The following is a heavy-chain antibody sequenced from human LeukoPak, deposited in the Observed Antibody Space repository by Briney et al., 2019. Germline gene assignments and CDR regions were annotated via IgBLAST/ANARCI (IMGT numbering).Heavy chain of an antibody. V-gene: IGHV3-21*01. J-gene: IGHJ4*02. Sequence: GGSLRLSCAASGFTFTSYTMNWVRQAPGKGLEWVSSIGTSSTFISYADSVKGRFTISRDNAKNSLFLQMNSLRAEDTAGYYCAKAPPGFDYWGQGTLVTVSS. CDR2: IGTSSTFI. CDR1: GFTFTSYT. CDR3: AKAPPGFDY.